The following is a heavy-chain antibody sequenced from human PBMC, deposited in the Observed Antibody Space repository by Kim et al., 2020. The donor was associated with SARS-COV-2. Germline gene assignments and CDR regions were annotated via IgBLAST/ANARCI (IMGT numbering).Heavy chain of an antibody. Sequence: VKSRITINPDTSKNQLSLQLNSVTPEDTAVYYCARAEGMPGDSSGWHLDYWGQGTLVTVSS. D-gene: IGHD6-19*01. V-gene: IGHV6-1*01. CDR3: ARAEGMPGDSSGWHLDY. J-gene: IGHJ4*02.